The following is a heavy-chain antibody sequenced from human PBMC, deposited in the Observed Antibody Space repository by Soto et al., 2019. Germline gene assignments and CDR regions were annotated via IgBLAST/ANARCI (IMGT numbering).Heavy chain of an antibody. CDR3: ATTMRISPAMDV. Sequence: EVQLVESGGGLVKPGGSLRLSCAASGFTFSTYSMNWVRQAPGKGLEWVASLSSGGSYISHADSVKGRFTISRDNAKNSRSLQMHNLRAEDTAVYYCATTMRISPAMDVWGKGTTVTVSS. D-gene: IGHD2-2*01. CDR2: LSSGGSYI. V-gene: IGHV3-21*01. J-gene: IGHJ6*04. CDR1: GFTFSTYS.